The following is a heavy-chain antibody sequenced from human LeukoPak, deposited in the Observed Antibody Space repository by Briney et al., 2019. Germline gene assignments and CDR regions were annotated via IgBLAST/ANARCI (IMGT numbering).Heavy chain of an antibody. V-gene: IGHV1-18*01. Sequence: SVKVSCKASGYTFTSYGISWVRQAPGQGLEWMGWISAYNGNTNYAQKLQGRVTMTTDTSTSTAYMELRSLRSDDTAVYYCARDSSSWYWTGRHDYWGQGTLVTVSS. CDR2: ISAYNGNT. D-gene: IGHD6-13*01. CDR1: GYTFTSYG. J-gene: IGHJ4*02. CDR3: ARDSSSWYWTGRHDY.